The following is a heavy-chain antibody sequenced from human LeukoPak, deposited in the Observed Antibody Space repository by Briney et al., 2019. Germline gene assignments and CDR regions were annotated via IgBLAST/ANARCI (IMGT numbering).Heavy chain of an antibody. D-gene: IGHD4-17*01. Sequence: SVKVSCKASGGTFSSYAISWVRQAPGQGLEWMGRIIPILGIANYAQKFQGRVTITADKSTSTAYMELSSLRSGDTAVYYCARGGWDGDYNFDYWGQGTLVTVSS. CDR2: IIPILGIA. J-gene: IGHJ4*02. V-gene: IGHV1-69*04. CDR3: ARGGWDGDYNFDY. CDR1: GGTFSSYA.